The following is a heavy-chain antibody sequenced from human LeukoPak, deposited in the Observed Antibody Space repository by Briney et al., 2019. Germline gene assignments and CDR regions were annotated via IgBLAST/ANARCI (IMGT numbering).Heavy chain of an antibody. V-gene: IGHV3-66*01. CDR2: IYNSGST. CDR1: GFTVGYNY. CDR3: ARGPQWGSYYDY. D-gene: IGHD3-16*01. Sequence: PGGSLRLSCAASGFTVGYNYMTWVRLAPGKGLEWVAAIYNSGSTYYADSVKGRFTISRDNSKNTLYLQMNSLRAEDTAVYYCARGPQWGSYYDYWGQGTLVTVSS. J-gene: IGHJ4*02.